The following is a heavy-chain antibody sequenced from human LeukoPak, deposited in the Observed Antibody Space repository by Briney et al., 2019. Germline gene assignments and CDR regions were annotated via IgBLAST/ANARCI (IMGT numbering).Heavy chain of an antibody. Sequence: SETLSLTCAVYGGSFSGYYWSWIRQPPGKGLEWIGEINHSGSTNYNPSLKSRVTISVDTSKNQFSLKLSSVTAADTAVYYCATLLGVAATTDYYYYGMDVWGQGTTVTVYS. D-gene: IGHD2-15*01. CDR1: GGSFSGYY. J-gene: IGHJ6*02. V-gene: IGHV4-34*01. CDR3: ATLLGVAATTDYYYYGMDV. CDR2: INHSGST.